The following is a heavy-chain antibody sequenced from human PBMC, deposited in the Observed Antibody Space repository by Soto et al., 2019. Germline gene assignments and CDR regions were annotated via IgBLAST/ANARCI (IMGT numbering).Heavy chain of an antibody. CDR3: VRTSLVVAAATREDY. J-gene: IGHJ4*02. CDR1: GFTFSSYW. D-gene: IGHD2-15*01. V-gene: IGHV3-74*01. Sequence: ASGFTFSSYWMHWVRQAPGKGLVWVSRINSDGSSTSYADSVKGRFTISRDNAKNTLYLQMNSLRAEDTAVYYCVRTSLVVAAATREDYWGQGTLVTVSS. CDR2: INSDGSST.